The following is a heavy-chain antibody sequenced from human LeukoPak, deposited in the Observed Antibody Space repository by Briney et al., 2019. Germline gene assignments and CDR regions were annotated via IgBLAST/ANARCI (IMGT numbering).Heavy chain of an antibody. CDR1: GGSISSSNW. CDR3: ARERSSSSVPYYYYYYMDV. Sequence: SETLSLTCAVSGGSISSSNWWNWVRQTPGKGLEWIGYIYYSGSTNYNPSLKSRVTISVDTSKNQFSLKLSSVTAADTAVYYCARERSSSSVPYYYYYYMDVWGKGTTVTVSS. CDR2: IYYSGST. V-gene: IGHV4-4*02. D-gene: IGHD6-6*01. J-gene: IGHJ6*03.